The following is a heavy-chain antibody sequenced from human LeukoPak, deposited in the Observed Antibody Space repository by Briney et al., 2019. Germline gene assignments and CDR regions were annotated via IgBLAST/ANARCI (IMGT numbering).Heavy chain of an antibody. D-gene: IGHD6-13*01. CDR2: IYYSGTT. Sequence: SETLSLTCTVSGGSISSSSYYWGWIRQPPGKGLEWIGSIYYSGTTYYNPSLKSRVTISVDTSKNQFSLKLSSVTVADTAVYYCARHLAAAATEPFDYWGQGTLVTVSS. CDR1: GGSISSSSYY. CDR3: ARHLAAAATEPFDY. J-gene: IGHJ4*02. V-gene: IGHV4-39*01.